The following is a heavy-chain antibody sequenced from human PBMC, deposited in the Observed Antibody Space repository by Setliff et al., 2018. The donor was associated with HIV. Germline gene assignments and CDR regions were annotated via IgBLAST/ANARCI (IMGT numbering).Heavy chain of an antibody. CDR3: ARGEWETSAGPLDY. D-gene: IGHD6-13*01. J-gene: IGHJ4*02. V-gene: IGHV3-7*03. CDR1: GFTFSTYW. Sequence: GGSLRLSCAASGFTFSTYWMSWVRQAPGKGLEWVANIKQDGSEKFYVDSVKGRFTISRDNAKNSLYLQMNSLRAEDTALYYCARGEWETSAGPLDYWGQGTLVTVSS. CDR2: IKQDGSEK.